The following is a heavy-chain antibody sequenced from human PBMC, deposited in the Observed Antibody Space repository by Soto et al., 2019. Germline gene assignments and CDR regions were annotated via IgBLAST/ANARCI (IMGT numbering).Heavy chain of an antibody. D-gene: IGHD6-13*01. CDR1: GFTFSTYA. CDR3: AKDGVDLDDNTSWYGSDY. J-gene: IGHJ4*02. CDR2: ISNRGDRT. V-gene: IGHV3-23*01. Sequence: EVQLLESGGGLVQPGGSLRLSCAASGFTFSTYAMSWVRQAPGKGLEWVAVISNRGDRTYYGDSVRGRFTISRDNSKNTLYLHMNSLRAEDSAVYYCAKDGVDLDDNTSWYGSDYWGQGTLVTVSS.